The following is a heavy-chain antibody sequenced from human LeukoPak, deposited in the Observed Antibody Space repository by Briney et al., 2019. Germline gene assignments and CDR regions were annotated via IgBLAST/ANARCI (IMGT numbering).Heavy chain of an antibody. CDR3: ARDPGAS. CDR1: GVSFIESW. V-gene: IGHV3-15*01. Sequence: PGGSLRLSCVVSGVSFIESWMSWVRQAPGKGLEWVGRIKRKSDGETTYYAAPVRGRFTISRDDSENTLHLQMDSLKTEDTGVYYCARDPGASWGQGTLVTVSS. J-gene: IGHJ4*02. D-gene: IGHD1-26*01. CDR2: IKRKSDGETT.